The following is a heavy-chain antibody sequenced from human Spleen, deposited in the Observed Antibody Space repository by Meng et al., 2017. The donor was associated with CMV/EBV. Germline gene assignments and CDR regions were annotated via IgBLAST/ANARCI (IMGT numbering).Heavy chain of an antibody. Sequence: GGSLRLSCAASGFTFSSYSMNWVRQAPGKGLEWVSSISSSSSYIYYADSVKGRFTISRDNAKNSLYLQMNSLRAEDTAVYYCALIAARPRAIDYWGQGTLVTVSS. V-gene: IGHV3-21*01. D-gene: IGHD6-6*01. CDR3: ALIAARPRAIDY. CDR1: GFTFSSYS. J-gene: IGHJ4*02. CDR2: ISSSSSYI.